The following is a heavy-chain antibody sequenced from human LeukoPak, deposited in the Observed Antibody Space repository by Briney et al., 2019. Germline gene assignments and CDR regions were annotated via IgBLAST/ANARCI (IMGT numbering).Heavy chain of an antibody. CDR1: GGSFSGYY. CDR2: INHSGST. J-gene: IGHJ6*02. CDR3: ARASRPPRYYYYGMDV. V-gene: IGHV4-34*01. Sequence: SETLSLTCAVYGGSFSGYYWSLIRQPAGKGLEWIGEINHSGSTNYNPSLKSRVTISVDTSKNQFSLKLSSVTAADTAVYYCARASRPPRYYYYGMDVWGQGTTVTVSS.